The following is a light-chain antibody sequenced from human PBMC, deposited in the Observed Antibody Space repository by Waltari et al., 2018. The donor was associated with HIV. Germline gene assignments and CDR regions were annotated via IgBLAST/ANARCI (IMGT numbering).Light chain of an antibody. Sequence: DIQMTQSPSSLSASVGDRVTITCRASQDMSNYLAWYQQRPGKVPKLLIYAASTLQSGVPSRFSGSGSGTDFTLTISSLQPEDVATYYCQKYRGALIAFGQGTRLDIK. J-gene: IGKJ5*01. CDR1: QDMSNY. CDR2: AAS. V-gene: IGKV1-27*01. CDR3: QKYRGALIA.